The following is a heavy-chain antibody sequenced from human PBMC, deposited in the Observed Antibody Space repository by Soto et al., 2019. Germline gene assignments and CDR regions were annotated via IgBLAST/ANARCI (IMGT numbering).Heavy chain of an antibody. Sequence: PGGSLRLSCAASGFTFSSYAMHWVRQAPGKGLEWVAVISYDGSNKYYADSVKGRFTISRDNSKNTLYLQMNSLRAEDTAVYYCARGARTIFGVVALDYWGQGT. CDR3: ARGARTIFGVVALDY. D-gene: IGHD3-3*01. V-gene: IGHV3-30-3*01. CDR2: ISYDGSNK. CDR1: GFTFSSYA. J-gene: IGHJ4*02.